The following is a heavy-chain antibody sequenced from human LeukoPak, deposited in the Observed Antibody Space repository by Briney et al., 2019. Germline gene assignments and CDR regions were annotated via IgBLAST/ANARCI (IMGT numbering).Heavy chain of an antibody. Sequence: ASVTVSCKASGYTFTGYYMHWVRQAPGQGLEWMGWMNPNSGATNYAQKFQGRVTMTRDTSSSTAYMELRRLTSDDTAVYYCARDPTNWIDYWGQGTLVTVSS. CDR3: ARDPTNWIDY. CDR2: MNPNSGAT. D-gene: IGHD3-3*01. CDR1: GYTFTGYY. V-gene: IGHV1-2*02. J-gene: IGHJ4*02.